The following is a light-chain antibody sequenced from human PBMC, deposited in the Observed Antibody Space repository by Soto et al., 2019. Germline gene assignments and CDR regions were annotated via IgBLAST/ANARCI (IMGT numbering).Light chain of an antibody. CDR1: QSVRSGY. Sequence: PSLSPEDRSTLSSVARQSVRSGYLAWYQHKPGQAPRLLIYGASSRATGIPDRFSGSGSGTDFTLTIGRLEPEEIAVYYCQQYDSSPCTFGPGTKVDIK. V-gene: IGKV3-20*01. CDR3: QQYDSSPCT. CDR2: GAS. J-gene: IGKJ3*01.